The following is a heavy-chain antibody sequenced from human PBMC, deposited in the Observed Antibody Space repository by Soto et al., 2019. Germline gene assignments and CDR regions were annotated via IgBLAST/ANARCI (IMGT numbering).Heavy chain of an antibody. CDR2: IWYDGSNK. V-gene: IGHV3-33*01. D-gene: IGHD3-16*01. CDR1: GFTFSSHG. Sequence: QVQLVESVGGVVQHGRSLRLSCAASGFTFSSHGMHWVRQAPGKGLEWVAVIWYDGSNKYYADSVKGRFTISRDNTKNTFDLQMNSLRVEDTAVYYCARWGPDRGSDYWGQGTLVTVSS. J-gene: IGHJ4*02. CDR3: ARWGPDRGSDY.